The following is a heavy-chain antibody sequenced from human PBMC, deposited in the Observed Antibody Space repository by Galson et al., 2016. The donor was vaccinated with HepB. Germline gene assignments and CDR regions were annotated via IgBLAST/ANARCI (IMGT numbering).Heavy chain of an antibody. CDR3: TRETTALTTSSRFYYFDF. Sequence: SLRLSCAASGFTFSNYWMSWVRQAPGKGLEWVANIKQDGSEKYYVDSVKGRFTISRDNAKKSLYLQMNSLRAEDTAFYYCTRETTALTTSSRFYYFDFRGQGTLVTVSS. V-gene: IGHV3-7*03. D-gene: IGHD4-17*01. CDR2: IKQDGSEK. J-gene: IGHJ4*02. CDR1: GFTFSNYW.